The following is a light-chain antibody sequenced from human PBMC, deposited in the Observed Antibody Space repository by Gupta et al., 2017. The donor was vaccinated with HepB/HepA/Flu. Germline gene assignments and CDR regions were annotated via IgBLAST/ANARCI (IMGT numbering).Light chain of an antibody. CDR3: QQYGSSPWT. J-gene: IGKJ1*01. Sequence: EILLTQPPGTLSLSPGERATLSCRASQSVSSSYLAWYQQKPGQAPRLLIYGASSRATGIPDRFSGSGSGTDFTLTISRLEPEDFAVYYCQQYGSSPWTFGQGTKVEIK. CDR1: QSVSSSY. V-gene: IGKV3-20*01. CDR2: GAS.